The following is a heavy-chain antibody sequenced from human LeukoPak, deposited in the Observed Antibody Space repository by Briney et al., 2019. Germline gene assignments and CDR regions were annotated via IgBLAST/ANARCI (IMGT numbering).Heavy chain of an antibody. CDR2: IYYSGST. Sequence: PSETLSLTCTVSGGSISSYYWSWIRQPPGKGLEWIGYIYYSGSTNYNPSLKSRVTISVDTSKNQFSLKLSSVTAADTAVYYCATYLYDFWSGYYTGIMDVWGKGTTVTVSS. J-gene: IGHJ6*03. V-gene: IGHV4-59*08. CDR3: ATYLYDFWSGYYTGIMDV. D-gene: IGHD3-3*01. CDR1: GGSISSYY.